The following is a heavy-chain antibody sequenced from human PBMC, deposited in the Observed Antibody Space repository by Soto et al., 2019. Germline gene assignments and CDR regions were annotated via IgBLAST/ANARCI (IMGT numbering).Heavy chain of an antibody. CDR2: IIPPFGAA. V-gene: IGHV1-69*01. D-gene: IGHD2-21*01. J-gene: IGHJ4*02. CDR1: GVTFTSET. Sequence: QVQLVQSGAEVKKPGSSVKVSCKASGVTFTSETISWVRQAPGQGLGWMGGIIPPFGAANYAQKFQGRVTITADESTSTVYMELSSLRSDDMAVYYCATELGENPASPFDSWGQGTLVTVSS. CDR3: ATELGENPASPFDS.